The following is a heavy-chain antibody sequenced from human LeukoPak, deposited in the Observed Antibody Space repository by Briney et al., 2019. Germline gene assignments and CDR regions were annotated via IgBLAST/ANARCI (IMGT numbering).Heavy chain of an antibody. J-gene: IGHJ2*01. D-gene: IGHD3-10*01. V-gene: IGHV4-34*01. CDR2: IHYTGAT. Sequence: SETLSLTCAVYGGSFRGYYWSWIRQPPGKGLEWIGEIHYTGATNYKPSLKSRVTISGGPSKNQVSLRVSSVTAADTAVYYCASGVPGPYYFDLWGRGTLVTVSS. CDR3: ASGVPGPYYFDL. CDR1: GGSFRGYY.